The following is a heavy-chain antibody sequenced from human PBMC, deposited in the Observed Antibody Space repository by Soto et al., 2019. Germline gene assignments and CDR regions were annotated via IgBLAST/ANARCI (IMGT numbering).Heavy chain of an antibody. CDR2: IYYSAYSGTT. CDR3: ARGHGNLDY. CDR1: GGSINSGGFY. Sequence: QVQLQESGPGLVKPSKTLSLTCTVSGGSINSGGFYWTWIRQHPGKGLEWIGNIYYSAYSGTTYYNPSLKSRITISADTSKNQFSLRLSSVTAADTAVYYWARGHGNLDYWGQGTLVTFSS. J-gene: IGHJ4*02. V-gene: IGHV4-31*03.